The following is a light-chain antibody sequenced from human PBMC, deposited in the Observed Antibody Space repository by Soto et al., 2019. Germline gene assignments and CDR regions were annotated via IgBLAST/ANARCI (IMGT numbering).Light chain of an antibody. CDR2: KAS. J-gene: IGKJ1*01. CDR1: QTISSW. CDR3: QHYNSYSEA. Sequence: DIQMTQSPSTLSGSVGDRVTITCRASQTISSWLAWYQQKPGKAPKLLIYKASTLKSGVPSRFSGSGSGTEFTLTISSMPTADSAHYYCQHYNSYSEAFGQGTKVDIK. V-gene: IGKV1-5*03.